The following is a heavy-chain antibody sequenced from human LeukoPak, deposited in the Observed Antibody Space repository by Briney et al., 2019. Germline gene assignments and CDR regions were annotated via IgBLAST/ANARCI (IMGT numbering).Heavy chain of an antibody. CDR1: GGTFSSYA. D-gene: IGHD3-10*01. V-gene: IGHV1-69*10. CDR3: ARLGSGSFNYYYYGMDV. J-gene: IGHJ6*04. CDR2: IIPILGTA. Sequence: GASVKVSCKASGGTFSSYAISWVRQAPGQGLEWMGGIIPILGTANYAQKFQGRVTITADKSTSTAYMELSSLRSEDTAVYYCARLGSGSFNYYYYGMDVWGKGTTVTVSS.